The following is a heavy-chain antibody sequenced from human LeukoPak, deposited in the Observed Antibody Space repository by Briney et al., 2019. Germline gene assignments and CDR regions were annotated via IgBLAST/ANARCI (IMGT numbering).Heavy chain of an antibody. CDR1: GGSISSSSYY. Sequence: PSETLSLTCTVSGGSISSSSYYWGWIRQPPGKGLEWIGSIYYSGSTYYNPSLKSRVTISVDTSKNQFSLKLSSVTAADTAAYYCARHRVAVAGTGAFDIWGQGTMVTVSS. J-gene: IGHJ3*02. CDR3: ARHRVAVAGTGAFDI. CDR2: IYYSGST. V-gene: IGHV4-39*01. D-gene: IGHD6-19*01.